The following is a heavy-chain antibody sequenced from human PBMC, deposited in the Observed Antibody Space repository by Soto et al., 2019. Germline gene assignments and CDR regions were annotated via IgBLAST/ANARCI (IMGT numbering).Heavy chain of an antibody. J-gene: IGHJ4*02. Sequence: GGSLRLSCAASGFTFDDYAMHWVRQAPGKGLEWVSGISWNSGSIGYADSVRGRFTISRDNVNDTLYLQMNNLRAEDSGLYYCTRGPRPISTGTGAYWGQGTQVT. CDR2: ISWNSGSI. V-gene: IGHV3-9*01. CDR1: GFTFDDYA. D-gene: IGHD3-10*01. CDR3: TRGPRPISTGTGAY.